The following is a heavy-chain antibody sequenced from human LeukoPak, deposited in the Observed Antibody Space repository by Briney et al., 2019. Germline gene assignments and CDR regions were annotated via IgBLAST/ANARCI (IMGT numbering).Heavy chain of an antibody. CDR1: GFTFSSYW. CDR2: IKQDGSEK. CDR3: ARWVTMIVGRTAFDI. Sequence: GGSLGLSCAASGFTFSSYWMSWVRQAPGKGLEWVANIKQDGSEKYYVDSVKGRFTISRDNAKNSLYLQMNSLRAEDTAVYYCARWVTMIVGRTAFDIWGQGTMVTVSS. D-gene: IGHD3-22*01. J-gene: IGHJ3*02. V-gene: IGHV3-7*01.